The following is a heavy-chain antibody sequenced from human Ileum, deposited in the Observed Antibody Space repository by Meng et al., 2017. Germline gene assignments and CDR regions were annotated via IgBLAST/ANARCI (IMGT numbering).Heavy chain of an antibody. V-gene: IGHV3-74*03. J-gene: IGHJ4*02. CDR3: ATNINVAAAGYYFDS. D-gene: IGHD1-14*01. Sequence: GGSLKISCAASGFTFSSYWMHWVRQAPGKGLVWVSRINSDGSSTTYADSVKGRFTISRDNAKNTLYLQMSSLRADDTTVYYCATNINVAAAGYYFDSWGQGTLVTVSS. CDR2: INSDGSST. CDR1: GFTFSSYW.